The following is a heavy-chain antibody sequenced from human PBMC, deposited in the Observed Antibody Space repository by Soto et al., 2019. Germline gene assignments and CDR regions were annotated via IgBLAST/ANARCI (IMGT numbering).Heavy chain of an antibody. CDR2: IGCGGENL. J-gene: IGHJ4*02. Sequence: AINWVHQDTRKGEERVSYIGCGGENLDYADSVRGRFTISRDSSKNTVYLEMNPLRAEDTAVYYCPKIQKYFDIYFDYWGPGTLVTVSS. CDR1: A. V-gene: IGHV3-23*01. D-gene: IGHD3-22*01. CDR3: PKIQKYFDIYFDY.